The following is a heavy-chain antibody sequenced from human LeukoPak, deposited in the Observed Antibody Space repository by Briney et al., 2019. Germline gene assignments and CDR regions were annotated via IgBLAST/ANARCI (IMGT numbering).Heavy chain of an antibody. J-gene: IGHJ4*02. CDR1: GGSISSSSYY. D-gene: IGHD2-2*01. CDR3: ASLFRVVPAAVDY. CDR2: IYYSGST. Sequence: SETLSLTCTVSGGSISSSSYYRGWIRQPPGKGLEWIGSIYYSGSTYYNPSLKSRVTISVDRSKNQFSLKLSSVTAADTAVYYCASLFRVVPAAVDYWGQGTLVTVSS. V-gene: IGHV4-39*07.